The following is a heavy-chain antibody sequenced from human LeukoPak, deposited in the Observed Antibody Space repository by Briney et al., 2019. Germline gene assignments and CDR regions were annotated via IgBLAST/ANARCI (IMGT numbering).Heavy chain of an antibody. Sequence: ASVTVSRTASGYTFTRHAIHWVRQAPGQRLEWMGWINAGNGDTKYSQKFQGRVTFTGDTSASTAYMELSSLKSEDTAVYYCATVTRGTTLDHWGQGTLVTVSS. CDR1: GYTFTRHA. D-gene: IGHD4-23*01. V-gene: IGHV1-3*01. CDR3: ATVTRGTTLDH. CDR2: INAGNGDT. J-gene: IGHJ5*02.